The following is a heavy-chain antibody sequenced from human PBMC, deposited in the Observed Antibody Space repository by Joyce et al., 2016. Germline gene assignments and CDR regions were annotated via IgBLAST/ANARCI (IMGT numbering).Heavy chain of an antibody. CDR2: LSSSSSYI. V-gene: IGHV3-21*01. CDR3: ARSSYTNGIFDY. Sequence: EVQLVESGGGLVKPGGSLRLSCAASGFTFSSYRMSWVRQAPGKGLEWFSTLSSSSSYIKYTDSVKGRFTISRDNAKNSLYLQMNSLRVEDTAVYYCARSSYTNGIFDYWGQGTLVTVSS. CDR1: GFTFSSYR. J-gene: IGHJ4*02. D-gene: IGHD2-8*01.